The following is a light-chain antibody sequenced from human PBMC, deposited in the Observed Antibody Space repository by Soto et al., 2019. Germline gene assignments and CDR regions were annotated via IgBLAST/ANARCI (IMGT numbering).Light chain of an antibody. J-gene: IGLJ2*01. V-gene: IGLV2-14*01. CDR2: DVS. CDR1: SSDVGGYNY. Sequence: QSVLTQPASVSGSPGQSITISCTGTSSDVGGYNYVSWYQQHPGKAPKLMIYDVSNRPSGGSNRFSGSKSGNTASLTISGLQAEDEADYYCRSYTSSSTVVFGGGTQLTVL. CDR3: RSYTSSSTVV.